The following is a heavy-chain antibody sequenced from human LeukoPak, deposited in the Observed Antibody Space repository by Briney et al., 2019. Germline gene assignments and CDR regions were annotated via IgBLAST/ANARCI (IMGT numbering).Heavy chain of an antibody. CDR1: GFTFSSYG. V-gene: IGHV3-33*06. D-gene: IGHD1-26*01. J-gene: IGHJ3*02. CDR3: AKDRGGSYYGDAFDI. Sequence: GRSLRLSCAASGFTFSSYGMHWVRQAPGKGLEWVAAIWYDGSNKYYADSVKGRFTISRDNSKNTLYLQMNSLRAEDTAVYYCAKDRGGSYYGDAFDIWGQGTMVTVSS. CDR2: IWYDGSNK.